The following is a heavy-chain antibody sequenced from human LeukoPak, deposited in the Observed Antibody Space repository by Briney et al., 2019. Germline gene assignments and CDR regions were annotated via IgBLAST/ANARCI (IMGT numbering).Heavy chain of an antibody. CDR2: INGNAGRT. J-gene: IGHJ4*02. D-gene: IGHD4-23*01. V-gene: IGHV3-23*01. CDR3: AKTGGKVVY. Sequence: GGSLRLSCASSGFTFSSYAMSWVRQAPGKGLEWVSSINGNAGRTYYADSVKGRFTISRDNSKNTLYLQMNSLRAEDTAVYYCAKTGGKVVYWGQGTLVTVSS. CDR1: GFTFSSYA.